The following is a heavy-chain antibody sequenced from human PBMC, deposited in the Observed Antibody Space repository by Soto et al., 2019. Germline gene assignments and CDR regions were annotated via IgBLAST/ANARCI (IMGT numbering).Heavy chain of an antibody. CDR3: ARQLFGGWYYFDY. D-gene: IGHD3-3*01. CDR1: GDSISNYY. CDR2: IYSSGTT. Sequence: SETLSLTCAVSGDSISNYYWSWIRQPPEKGLEWIGYIYSSGTTNYNPSLKSRVTISVDTSKNQFSLNLSSVTAADTAVYYCARQLFGGWYYFDYWGQGTLVTVSS. V-gene: IGHV4-59*01. J-gene: IGHJ4*02.